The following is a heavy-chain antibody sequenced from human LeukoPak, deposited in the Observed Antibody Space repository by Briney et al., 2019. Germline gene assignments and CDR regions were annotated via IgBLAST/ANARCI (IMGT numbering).Heavy chain of an antibody. Sequence: GASVKVSCKASGYTFTSYGISWVRQAPGQGLEWMGWISAYNGNTNYAQKLQGRVTMTTDTSTSTAYMELRSLRSDDTAVYYCARGHAPIVVVIHAFDYWGQGTLVTVSS. J-gene: IGHJ4*02. CDR2: ISAYNGNT. D-gene: IGHD3-22*01. CDR3: ARGHAPIVVVIHAFDY. V-gene: IGHV1-18*01. CDR1: GYTFTSYG.